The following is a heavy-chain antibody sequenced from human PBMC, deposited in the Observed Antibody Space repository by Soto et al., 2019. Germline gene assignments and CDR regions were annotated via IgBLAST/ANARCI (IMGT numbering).Heavy chain of an antibody. CDR1: GGSISGYY. Sequence: SETLSLTCTLSGGSISGYYWSWIRQPPGKGLEWIGYVYYSGSTKYNPSLESRVTISVDMSNNQFSLMLTSVTAADTAVYYCAKYRRTDAEGYRLDFWGQGTLVTAPQ. D-gene: IGHD5-12*01. V-gene: IGHV4-59*01. J-gene: IGHJ4*02. CDR3: AKYRRTDAEGYRLDF. CDR2: VYYSGST.